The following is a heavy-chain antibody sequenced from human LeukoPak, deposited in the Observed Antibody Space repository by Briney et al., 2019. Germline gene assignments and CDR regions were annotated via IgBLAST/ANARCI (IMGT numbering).Heavy chain of an antibody. D-gene: IGHD3-22*01. V-gene: IGHV3-23*01. CDR1: GFTFSNYA. Sequence: GGSLRLSCAASGFTFSNYAMSWVRQAPGKGLEWVSSMSGSGGSTYYADSVKGRFTISRDNSQNTLYLQMNSLRAEDTALYFCAKGYYNWFDPWGQGTLVTVSS. CDR3: AKGYYNWFDP. CDR2: MSGSGGST. J-gene: IGHJ5*02.